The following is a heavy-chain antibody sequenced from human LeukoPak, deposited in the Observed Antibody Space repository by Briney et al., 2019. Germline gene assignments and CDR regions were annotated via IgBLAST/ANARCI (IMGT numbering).Heavy chain of an antibody. CDR3: ARLRTGKVLDV. D-gene: IGHD3/OR15-3a*01. CDR1: GFSFSSYS. J-gene: IGHJ6*04. CDR2: ISSSSSTV. Sequence: PGGSLRLSCAASGFSFSSYSMNWVRRAPGKGLEWVSYISSSSSTVYYADSVKGRFTISRDNAKNSLYLQMNSLRAEDTAVYYCARLRTGKVLDVWGKGTTVTVSS. V-gene: IGHV3-48*01.